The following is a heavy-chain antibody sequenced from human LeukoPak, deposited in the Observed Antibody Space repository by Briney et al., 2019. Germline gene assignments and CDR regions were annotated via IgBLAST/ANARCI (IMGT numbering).Heavy chain of an antibody. CDR2: INPNSGGT. Sequence: ASVKVSCKASGYTFTGYYMHWVRQAPGLGLEWMGWINPNSGGTNYAQKFQGRVTMTRDTSISTAYMELSRLRSDDTAVYYCARTRFLEWSDFDYWGQGTLVTVSS. D-gene: IGHD3-3*01. CDR3: ARTRFLEWSDFDY. J-gene: IGHJ4*02. CDR1: GYTFTGYY. V-gene: IGHV1-2*02.